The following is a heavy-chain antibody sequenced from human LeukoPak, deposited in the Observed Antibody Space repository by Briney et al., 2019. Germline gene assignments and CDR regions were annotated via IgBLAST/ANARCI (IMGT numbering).Heavy chain of an antibody. J-gene: IGHJ4*02. Sequence: PGGSLRLSCAASGFTFSSYSMNWVRQAPGKGLEWVAFIRYDGSNKYYADSVKGRLTISRDNSKNTLYLQMNSLRAEDTAVYYCAKDSRRNSGSYVFDYWGQGTLVTVSS. CDR1: GFTFSSYS. CDR3: AKDSRRNSGSYVFDY. CDR2: IRYDGSNK. V-gene: IGHV3-30*02. D-gene: IGHD1-26*01.